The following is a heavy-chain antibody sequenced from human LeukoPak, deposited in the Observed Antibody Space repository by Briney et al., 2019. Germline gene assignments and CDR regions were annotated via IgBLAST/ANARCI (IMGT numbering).Heavy chain of an antibody. CDR3: ATATYSSSYFDY. J-gene: IGHJ4*02. Sequence: ASVKVSFKVSGYTLTELSMHWVRQAPGKGLEWMGGFDPEDGETIYAQKFQGRVTMTEDTSTDTAYMELSSLRSEDTAVYYCATATYSSSYFDYCGQGTLVTVSS. CDR2: FDPEDGET. D-gene: IGHD6-6*01. CDR1: GYTLTELS. V-gene: IGHV1-24*01.